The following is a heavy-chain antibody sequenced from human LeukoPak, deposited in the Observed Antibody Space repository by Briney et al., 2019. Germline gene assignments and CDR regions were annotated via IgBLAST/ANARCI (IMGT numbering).Heavy chain of an antibody. J-gene: IGHJ4*02. D-gene: IGHD3-22*01. CDR2: INPNSGGT. V-gene: IGHV1-2*02. CDR3: AREVDYYDSSGPRYYFDY. CDR1: GYTFTSYD. Sequence: ASVKVSCKASGYTFTSYDINWVRQATGQGLEWMGWINPNSGGTNYAQKFQGRVTMTRDTSISTAYMELSRLRSDDTAVYYCAREVDYYDSSGPRYYFDYWGQRTLVTVSS.